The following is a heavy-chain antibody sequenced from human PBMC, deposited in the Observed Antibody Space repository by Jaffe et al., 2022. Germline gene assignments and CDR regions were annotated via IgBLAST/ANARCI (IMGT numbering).Heavy chain of an antibody. D-gene: IGHD2-8*02. Sequence: EVQLVESGGGLVKPGGSLRLSCAASGFPFTNAWMSWVRQAPGKGLEWVGRIKSKKDGETTDYAGPVKGRFTISRDDSKNTVYLQVNGLKTEDTGMYFCMRGAPGGTYYDYWGQGTQVIVSS. CDR2: IKSKKDGETT. J-gene: IGHJ4*02. CDR3: MRGAPGGTYYDY. V-gene: IGHV3-15*01. CDR1: GFPFTNAW.